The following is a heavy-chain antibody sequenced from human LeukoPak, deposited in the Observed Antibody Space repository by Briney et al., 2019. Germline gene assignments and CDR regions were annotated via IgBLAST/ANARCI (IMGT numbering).Heavy chain of an antibody. CDR3: ARGGITIFGVTSLGWFDP. Sequence: GASVKVSCKASGGTFSSYAISWVRQAPGQGLEWMGGIIPILGTANYAQKFQGRVTITTDESTSTAYMELSSLRSEDTAVYYCARGGITIFGVTSLGWFDPWGQGTLVTVSS. J-gene: IGHJ5*02. V-gene: IGHV1-69*05. CDR1: GGTFSSYA. D-gene: IGHD3-3*01. CDR2: IIPILGTA.